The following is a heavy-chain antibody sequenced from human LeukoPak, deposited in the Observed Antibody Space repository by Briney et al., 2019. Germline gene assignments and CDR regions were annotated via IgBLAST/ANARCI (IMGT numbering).Heavy chain of an antibody. V-gene: IGHV3-11*01. CDR3: AVSNVLLWFGESPGFDY. CDR1: GFTFSDYY. Sequence: KTGGSLRLSCAASGFTFSDYYMSWIRQAPGKGLEWVSYISSSGSTIYYADSVKGRFTISRDNAKNSLYLQMNSLRAEDTAVYYCAVSNVLLWFGESPGFDYWGQGTLVTVSS. D-gene: IGHD3-10*01. CDR2: ISSSGSTI. J-gene: IGHJ4*02.